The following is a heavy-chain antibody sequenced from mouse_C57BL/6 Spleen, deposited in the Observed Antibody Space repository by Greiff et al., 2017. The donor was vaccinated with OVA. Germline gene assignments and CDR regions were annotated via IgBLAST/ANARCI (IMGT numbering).Heavy chain of an antibody. D-gene: IGHD2-3*01. CDR1: GYTFTSYW. CDR2: IHPNSGST. Sequence: QVQLQQPGAELVKPGASVKLSCKASGYTFTSYWMHWVKQRPGQGLEWIGMIHPNSGSTNYNEKFKSKATLTVDKSSSTAYMQLSSLTSDDSAVYYCARMDGYYPYYYAMDYWGQGTSVTVSS. J-gene: IGHJ4*01. V-gene: IGHV1-64*01. CDR3: ARMDGYYPYYYAMDY.